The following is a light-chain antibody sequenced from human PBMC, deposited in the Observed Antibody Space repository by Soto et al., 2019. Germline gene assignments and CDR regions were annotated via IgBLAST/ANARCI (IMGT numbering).Light chain of an antibody. CDR1: ISDIGGYDY. J-gene: IGLJ2*01. Sequence: QSALTQPASVSGSPGQSITISCTGTISDIGGYDYVSWYQQYPGKAPKLVIFEVSDRPSGVSTRFSGSKSGNTASLTISGLQAEDEADYYCSSYTRSSTLVVFGGGTKLTVL. CDR2: EVS. CDR3: SSYTRSSTLVV. V-gene: IGLV2-14*01.